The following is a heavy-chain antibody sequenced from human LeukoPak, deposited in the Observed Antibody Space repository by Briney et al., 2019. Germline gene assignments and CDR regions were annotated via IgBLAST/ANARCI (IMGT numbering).Heavy chain of an antibody. CDR1: GFTFSDYY. CDR2: SRNKANNHTT. Sequence: TGGSLRLSCAASGFTFSDYYMSWIRQAPGKGLEWVGRSRNKANNHTTEYAASVKGRFTIARDDSKNSLFLQMNSLKTEDTAVYYCARVSGLYLLGYDSSDYTLDYWGQGTLVTVPS. D-gene: IGHD3-22*01. V-gene: IGHV3-72*01. J-gene: IGHJ4*02. CDR3: ARVSGLYLLGYDSSDYTLDY.